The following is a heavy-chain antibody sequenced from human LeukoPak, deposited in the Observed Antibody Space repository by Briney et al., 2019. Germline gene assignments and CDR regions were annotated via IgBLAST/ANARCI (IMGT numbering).Heavy chain of an antibody. CDR1: GGSISSYY. CDR3: VRDPTGLLRPTNWFDP. CDR2: IYTSGST. J-gene: IGHJ5*02. Sequence: SETLSLTCTVSGGSISSYYWSWIRQPAGKGLEWIGRIYTSGSTNYNPSLKSRVTMSVDMSKNQFSLKLSSVTAADTAVYYCVRDPTGLLRPTNWFDPWGQGTLVTVSS. D-gene: IGHD3-22*01. V-gene: IGHV4-4*07.